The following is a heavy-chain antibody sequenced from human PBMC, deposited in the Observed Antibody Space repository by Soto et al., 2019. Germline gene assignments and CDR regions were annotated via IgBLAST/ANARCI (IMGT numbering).Heavy chain of an antibody. Sequence: PSETLSLTCAVYGGSLSGYSWSWIRQTPGKGLEWIGEINHSGSTNYNPSLKSRVTISVDMSKNQFSLKLNSVTAADTAVYYCGLLAAIRDNYGTDVWGQGITVT. J-gene: IGHJ6*02. CDR3: GLLAAIRDNYGTDV. CDR1: GGSLSGYS. CDR2: INHSGST. V-gene: IGHV4-34*01. D-gene: IGHD2-15*01.